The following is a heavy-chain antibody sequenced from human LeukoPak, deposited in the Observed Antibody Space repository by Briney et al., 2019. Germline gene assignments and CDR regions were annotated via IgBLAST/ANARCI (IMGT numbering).Heavy chain of an antibody. CDR3: ARQLSGWYDADPY. Sequence: GGSLRLSCAASGFTFSNYWMSWVRQAPGKGLEWVANIKEDGSRNHYVDSMKGRFTISRDNAKGSLYLQMNSLRAEDTAVYYCARQLSGWYDADPYWGQGTLVTVSS. V-gene: IGHV3-7*05. CDR2: IKEDGSRN. D-gene: IGHD6-19*01. CDR1: GFTFSNYW. J-gene: IGHJ4*02.